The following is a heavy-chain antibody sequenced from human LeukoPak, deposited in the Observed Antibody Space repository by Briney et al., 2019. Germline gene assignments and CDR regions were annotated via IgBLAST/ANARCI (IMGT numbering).Heavy chain of an antibody. CDR1: GGTFSNCT. CDR3: AMTNGGGSWYSDL. J-gene: IGHJ2*01. D-gene: IGHD2-21*01. Sequence: AXVKVSCKASGGTFSNCTIHWVRQAPGQGLEWMGGVIPIFGAGNHAQRFQDRITLTADASTTTGYMELSSLRSEDMAMYYCAMTNGGGSWYSDLWGRGTLITVSS. V-gene: IGHV1-69*13. CDR2: VIPIFGAG.